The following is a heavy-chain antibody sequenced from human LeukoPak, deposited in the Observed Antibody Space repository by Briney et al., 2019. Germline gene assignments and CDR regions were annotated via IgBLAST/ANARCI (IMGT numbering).Heavy chain of an antibody. Sequence: GGSLRLSCAASGFTVSSNYMSWVRQAPGKGLEWVSVIYSGGSTYYADSVKGRFTISRDNSKNTLYLQMNSLRAEDTAVYYCASGDSSGWYSPSHLDYWGQGTLVTVSP. CDR1: GFTVSSNY. D-gene: IGHD6-19*01. CDR3: ASGDSSGWYSPSHLDY. V-gene: IGHV3-53*01. CDR2: IYSGGST. J-gene: IGHJ4*02.